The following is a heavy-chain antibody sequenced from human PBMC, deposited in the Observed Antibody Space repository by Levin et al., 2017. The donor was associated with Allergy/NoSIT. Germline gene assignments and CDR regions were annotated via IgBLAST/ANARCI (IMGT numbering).Heavy chain of an antibody. CDR1: GGSISSGGYY. CDR3: ARGHAKQWLGEGHFDY. J-gene: IGHJ4*02. CDR2: IYYSGST. Sequence: LRLSCTVSGGSISSGGYYWSWIRQHPGKGLEWIGYIYYSGSTYYNPSLKSRVTISVDTSKNQFSLKLSSVTAADTAVYYCARGHAKQWLGEGHFDYWGQGTLVTVSS. D-gene: IGHD6-19*01. V-gene: IGHV4-31*03.